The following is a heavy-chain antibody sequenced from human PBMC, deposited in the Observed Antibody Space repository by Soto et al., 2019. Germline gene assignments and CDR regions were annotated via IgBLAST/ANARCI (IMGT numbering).Heavy chain of an antibody. J-gene: IGHJ6*02. CDR3: ARDPQYCSSTSCYNYYSYGMDV. V-gene: IGHV1-18*01. Sequence: QVQLVQSGAEVKKPGASVKVSCKASGYTFTSYGISWVRQAPGQGLEWMGWISAYNGNTNYSQKLQGRVTMNTATSTSTAYMELMSLRADDTAVYYCARDPQYCSSTSCYNYYSYGMDVWGQGTTVTVSS. CDR2: ISAYNGNT. D-gene: IGHD2-2*02. CDR1: GYTFTSYG.